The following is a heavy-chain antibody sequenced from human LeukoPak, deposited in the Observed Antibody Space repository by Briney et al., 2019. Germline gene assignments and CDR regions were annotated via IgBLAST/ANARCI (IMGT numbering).Heavy chain of an antibody. J-gene: IGHJ4*02. CDR3: ARDINSDYYDSSGG. CDR1: GYTFTSYA. D-gene: IGHD3-22*01. Sequence: GASVKVSCKASGYTFTSYAISWVRQAPGQGLEWMGIINPSGGSTSYAQKFQGRVTMTRDTSTSTVYMELSSLRSDDTAVYYCARDINSDYYDSSGGWGRGTLVTVSS. CDR2: INPSGGST. V-gene: IGHV1-46*01.